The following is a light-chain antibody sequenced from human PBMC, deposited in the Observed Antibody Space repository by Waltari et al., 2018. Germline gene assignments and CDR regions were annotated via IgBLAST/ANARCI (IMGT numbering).Light chain of an antibody. CDR3: QQYGTSTSFT. V-gene: IGKV3-20*01. J-gene: IGKJ3*01. CDR2: GAS. Sequence: TLSCRASQSVAGSYLAWYQQKPGQAPRLLIYGASSRATGIPDRFSGSGSGTDFTLTISRLEPEDFAVYYCQQYGTSTSFTFGPGTKVDIK. CDR1: QSVAGSY.